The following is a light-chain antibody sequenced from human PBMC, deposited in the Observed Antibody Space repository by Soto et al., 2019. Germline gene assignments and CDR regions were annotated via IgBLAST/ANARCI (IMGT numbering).Light chain of an antibody. V-gene: IGLV4-69*01. CDR2: LNSDGSH. Sequence: QPVLTQSPSASASLGASVKLTCTLRSGHSSYAIAWHQQQPEKGPRYLMKLNSDGSHSKGDGIPDRFSGSSSGAERYLTISSLQSEDEADYYCQTWGTGIQVFGGGTKLT. J-gene: IGLJ2*01. CDR1: SGHSSYA. CDR3: QTWGTGIQV.